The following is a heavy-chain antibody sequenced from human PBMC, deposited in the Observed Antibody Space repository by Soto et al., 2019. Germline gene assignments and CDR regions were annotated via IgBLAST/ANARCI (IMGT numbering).Heavy chain of an antibody. D-gene: IGHD3-10*01. J-gene: IGHJ4*02. CDR1: GGSISSSSYY. CDR2: IYYSGST. V-gene: IGHV4-39*01. Sequence: PSETLSLTCTVSGGSISSSSYYWGWIRQPPGKGLEWIGSIYYSGSTYYNPSLKSRVTISVDTSKNQFSLKLSSVTAADTAVYYCARHSRLWFGELYGVSDYWGQVTLVTVSS. CDR3: ARHSRLWFGELYGVSDY.